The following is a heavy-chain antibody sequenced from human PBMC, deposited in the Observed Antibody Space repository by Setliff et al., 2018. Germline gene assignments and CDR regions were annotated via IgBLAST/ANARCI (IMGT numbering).Heavy chain of an antibody. CDR3: ARDVITFGGVIVYFDY. D-gene: IGHD3-16*02. CDR2: ISAYNGNT. CDR1: GYTFTSYG. J-gene: IGHJ4*02. Sequence: ASVKVSCKASGYTFTSYGISWVRQAPGQGLEWMGWISAYNGNTNYAQKLQGRVTMTTDTSTSTAYMELRSLRPDDTAVYYCARDVITFGGVIVYFDYWGQGTLVTVSS. V-gene: IGHV1-18*01.